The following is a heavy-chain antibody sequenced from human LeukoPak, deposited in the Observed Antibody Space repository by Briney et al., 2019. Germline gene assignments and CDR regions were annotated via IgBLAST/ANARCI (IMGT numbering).Heavy chain of an antibody. D-gene: IGHD6-13*01. CDR1: GFTFSSYA. V-gene: IGHV3-30-3*01. CDR2: ISYDGSNK. Sequence: PGRSLRLSCAASGFTFSSYAMHWVRQAPGKGLEWVAVISYDGSNKYYADSVKGRFTISRDNSKNTLYLQMNSLRAEDTAVYYCARDTSGGYSFDYWGQGTLVTVSS. CDR3: ARDTSGGYSFDY. J-gene: IGHJ4*02.